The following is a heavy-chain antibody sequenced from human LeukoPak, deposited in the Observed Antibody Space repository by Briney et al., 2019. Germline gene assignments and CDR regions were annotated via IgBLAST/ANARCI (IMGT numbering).Heavy chain of an antibody. CDR1: GFTFSSYE. J-gene: IGHJ5*02. D-gene: IGHD6-13*01. CDR3: ARGSSSWYPNWFDP. V-gene: IGHV3-48*03. Sequence: GGSLRLSCAASGFTFSSYEMNWVRQAPGKGLEWVSYISSSGSTIYYADSVKGRFTISRDNSKNTLYLQMNSLRAEDTAVYYCARGSSSWYPNWFDPWGQGTLVTVSS. CDR2: ISSSGSTI.